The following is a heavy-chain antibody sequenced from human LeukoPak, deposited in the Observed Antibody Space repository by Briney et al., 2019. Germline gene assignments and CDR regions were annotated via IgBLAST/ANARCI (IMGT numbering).Heavy chain of an antibody. J-gene: IGHJ3*02. CDR3: ARVVYRYGYAFDI. V-gene: IGHV3-11*06. CDR2: ITGSSRSI. D-gene: IGHD5-18*01. CDR1: GLTFSDFY. Sequence: PGGSLRLSCAASGLTFSDFYMSWILQAPGKGLEWVSFITGSSRSINYADSVKGRFTISRDNAKSSMYLQMNSLRAEDTAVYFCARVVYRYGYAFDIWGQGTVVTVSS.